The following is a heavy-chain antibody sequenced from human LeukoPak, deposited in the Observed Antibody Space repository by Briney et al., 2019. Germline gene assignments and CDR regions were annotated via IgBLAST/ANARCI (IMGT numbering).Heavy chain of an antibody. J-gene: IGHJ4*02. CDR1: GYTFTSYG. V-gene: IGHV1-18*01. Sequence: GASVKVSCKASGYTFTSYGISWVRQAPGRGLEWMGWISAFNGNTNYPQKVQGRITMTTDTSTSTAYMELRSLRSDDTAVYYCARDRAKWELLPFEYWGQGTLVTVSS. D-gene: IGHD1-26*01. CDR3: ARDRAKWELLPFEY. CDR2: ISAFNGNT.